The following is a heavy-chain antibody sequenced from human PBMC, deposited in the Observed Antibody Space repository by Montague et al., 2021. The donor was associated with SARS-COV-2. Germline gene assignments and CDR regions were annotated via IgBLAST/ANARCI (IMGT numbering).Heavy chain of an antibody. D-gene: IGHD6-13*01. V-gene: IGHV2-5*02. Sequence: PALVKPTQTLTLTCTFSGFSLSTSGVGVGWIRQPPGKALEWLAVIYWDDDKRYSPSLKSRLTITKDTSKNQVVLTMTNMDPVDTATYYRAHSSIAAAGTTRGRFDPWGQGTLVTVSS. CDR2: IYWDDDK. J-gene: IGHJ5*02. CDR3: AHSSIAAAGTTRGRFDP. CDR1: GFSLSTSGVG.